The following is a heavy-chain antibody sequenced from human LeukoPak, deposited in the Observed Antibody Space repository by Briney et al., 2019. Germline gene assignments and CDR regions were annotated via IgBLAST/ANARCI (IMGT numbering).Heavy chain of an antibody. CDR2: IYYSGNT. CDR3: AKDATPYGYSGYESDY. Sequence: PSETLSLTCTVSGGSFSSSSYYWGWIRQPPGKGLEWIGSIYYSGNTYPNPSLKSRVTISVDTSKNQFSLKLSSVTAADTAVYYCAKDATPYGYSGYESDYWGQGTLVTVSS. V-gene: IGHV4-39*07. J-gene: IGHJ4*02. CDR1: GGSFSSSSYY. D-gene: IGHD5-12*01.